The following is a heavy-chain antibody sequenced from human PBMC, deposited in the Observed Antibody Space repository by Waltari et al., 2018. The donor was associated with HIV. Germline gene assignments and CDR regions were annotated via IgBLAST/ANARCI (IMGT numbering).Heavy chain of an antibody. CDR1: GGSINRGSYY. CDR2: LSTSGST. D-gene: IGHD3-3*01. Sequence: QVLLQESGPGLLMTSQTLSFTCSVSGGSINRGSYYWNWIRQPAGRGLEWIGRLSTSGSTNYNPSLKSRVTMTVDTSKNQFSLRLTSVTASDTAIYYCSRTSSGSDYYYEVDVWGQGTTVTVS. V-gene: IGHV4-61*02. CDR3: SRTSSGSDYYYEVDV. J-gene: IGHJ6*02.